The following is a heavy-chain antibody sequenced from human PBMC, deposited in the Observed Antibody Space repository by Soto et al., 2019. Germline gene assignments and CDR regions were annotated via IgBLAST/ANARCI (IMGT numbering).Heavy chain of an antibody. J-gene: IGHJ4*02. V-gene: IGHV1-24*01. CDR2: FDPEDGET. CDR3: ATTRLLYGSGSYYGAAFGY. CDR1: GYTLTELS. Sequence: QVQLVQSGAEVKKPGASVKVSCKVSGYTLTELSMHWVRQAPGKGLEWMGGFDPEDGETIYAQKFQGRVTMTEDTSTDTAYMELSSLRSEDTAVYYCATTRLLYGSGSYYGAAFGYWGQGTLVTVSS. D-gene: IGHD3-10*01.